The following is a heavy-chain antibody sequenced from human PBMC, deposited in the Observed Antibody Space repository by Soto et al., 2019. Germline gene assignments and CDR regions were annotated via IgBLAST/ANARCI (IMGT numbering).Heavy chain of an antibody. Sequence: GASVKVSCKASGYRFTSYGISWVRQAPGQGLEWLGWISAYDDNTKYAQTLQGRVSMSTDTSTNTAYMELRSLRSDDTAMYYCARERAHYDILTGYSPPGAFDIWGQGTMVTVSS. D-gene: IGHD3-9*01. CDR1: GYRFTSYG. J-gene: IGHJ3*02. V-gene: IGHV1-18*01. CDR2: ISAYDDNT. CDR3: ARERAHYDILTGYSPPGAFDI.